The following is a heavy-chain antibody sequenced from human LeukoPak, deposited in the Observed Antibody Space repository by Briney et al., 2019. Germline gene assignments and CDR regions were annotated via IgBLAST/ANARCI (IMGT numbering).Heavy chain of an antibody. Sequence: PSETLSLTCGVYGGSFSGFYWNWVRQSPGKGLEWIGEINDRGRTNYNPSLKSRVTTSVDTSNNQFSLNLFSATAADTAVYYCARRYGDCRGGSCPYFEFWGRGILVTVSS. V-gene: IGHV4-34*01. CDR3: ARRYGDCRGGSCPYFEF. D-gene: IGHD2-15*01. CDR1: GGSFSGFY. CDR2: INDRGRT. J-gene: IGHJ4*02.